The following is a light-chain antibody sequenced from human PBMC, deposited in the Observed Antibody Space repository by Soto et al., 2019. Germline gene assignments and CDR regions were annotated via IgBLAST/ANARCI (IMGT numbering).Light chain of an antibody. Sequence: QSVLTQPPSASEAPGQRVTISCSGGSSNIGSKTVTWYQQVSGTAPQLLMYSNDQRRSGGPDRCSGSKSGTSASLAISGLQAEDEGDYFCAAWDDSLKSFVFGTGTQLTVL. CDR2: SND. CDR3: AAWDDSLKSFV. V-gene: IGLV1-44*01. CDR1: SSNIGSKT. J-gene: IGLJ1*01.